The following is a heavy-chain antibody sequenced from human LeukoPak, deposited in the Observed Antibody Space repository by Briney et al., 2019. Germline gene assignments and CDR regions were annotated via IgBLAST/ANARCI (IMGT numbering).Heavy chain of an antibody. CDR2: MNPNSGNT. Sequence: ASVKVSCKASGYTFTSYDINWVRQATGQGLEWMGWMNPNSGNTGYAQKFQGRVTMTRNTSISTAYMELSSLRSEDTAVYYSARGVPGDRGWLLDYYYYYYMDVWAKGTTVSVSS. CDR1: GYTFTSYD. V-gene: IGHV1-8*01. J-gene: IGHJ6*03. D-gene: IGHD3-22*01. CDR3: ARGVPGDRGWLLDYYYYYYMDV.